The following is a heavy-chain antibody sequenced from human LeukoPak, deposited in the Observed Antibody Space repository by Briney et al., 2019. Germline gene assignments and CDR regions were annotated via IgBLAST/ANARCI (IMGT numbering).Heavy chain of an antibody. CDR1: GFTFSSCA. Sequence: GGSLRLSCAASGFTFSSCAMSWVRQAPGKGLEWVSYISSSTSVMYYADFVKGRFTISRDNAKNSLYLQMNSLRAEDTAVYYCVGEWEFDYWGQGTLVTVSS. CDR3: VGEWEFDY. CDR2: ISSSTSVM. D-gene: IGHD1-26*01. J-gene: IGHJ4*02. V-gene: IGHV3-48*01.